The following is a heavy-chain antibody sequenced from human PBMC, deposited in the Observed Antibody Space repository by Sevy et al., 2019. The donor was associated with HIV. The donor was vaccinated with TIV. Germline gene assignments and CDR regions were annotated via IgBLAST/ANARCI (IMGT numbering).Heavy chain of an antibody. V-gene: IGHV5-51*01. CDR2: IYPGDSDI. Sequence: GESLKISCKGSGYSFTSYWIGWVRQMPGKGLEWMGIIYPGDSDIRYSPSFQGQVTISADKSISTAYLQWSSLKASDTAMYYCARQGCSSTSCYFKGQYYDFWSGYVYFDYWGQGTLVTVSS. CDR1: GYSFTSYW. D-gene: IGHD3-3*01. J-gene: IGHJ4*02. CDR3: ARQGCSSTSCYFKGQYYDFWSGYVYFDY.